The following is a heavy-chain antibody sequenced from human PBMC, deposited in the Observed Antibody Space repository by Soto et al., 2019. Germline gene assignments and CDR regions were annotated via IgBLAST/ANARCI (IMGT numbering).Heavy chain of an antibody. CDR2: IYYSGST. CDR3: ARDNGIITMVRGVPYGMNV. CDR1: GGSVSSGSYY. D-gene: IGHD3-10*01. Sequence: PSETLSLTCTVSGGSVSSGSYYWSWIRQPPGKGLEWIGYIYYSGSTNYNPSLKSRVTISVDTSKNQFSLKLSSVTAADKAVYYCARDNGIITMVRGVPYGMNVWGQGTTVTVSS. J-gene: IGHJ6*02. V-gene: IGHV4-61*01.